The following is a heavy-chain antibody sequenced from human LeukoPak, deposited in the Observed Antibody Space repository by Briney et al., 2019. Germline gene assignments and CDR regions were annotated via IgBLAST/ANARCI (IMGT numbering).Heavy chain of an antibody. CDR3: ARDPYSSSSSTSWYYYYYMDV. D-gene: IGHD6-6*01. J-gene: IGHJ6*03. V-gene: IGHV4-39*07. CDR1: GGSISSSSYY. Sequence: PSETLSLTCTVSGGSISSSSYYWGWIRQPPGKGLEWIGSIYYSGSTYYNPSLKSRVTISVDTSKNQFSLKLSSVTAADTAVYYCARDPYSSSSSTSWYYYYYMDVWGKGTTVTVSS. CDR2: IYYSGST.